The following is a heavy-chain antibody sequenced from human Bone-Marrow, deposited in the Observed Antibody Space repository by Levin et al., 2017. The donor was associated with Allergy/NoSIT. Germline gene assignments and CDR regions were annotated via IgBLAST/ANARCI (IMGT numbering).Heavy chain of an antibody. J-gene: IGHJ6*03. V-gene: IGHV4-4*07. CDR2: IYGRGST. CDR1: GGSSGIYS. D-gene: IGHD5-18*01. Sequence: SETLSLTCTVSGGSSGIYSWTWIRKSAGKGLEWIGRIYGRGSTNYNPSLKSRVTISLDTSKNQFSLKLSSVNAADTAVYSCARDRRGYTSGPNTDYSYYYIDVWGKGTTVTVTS. CDR3: ARDRRGYTSGPNTDYSYYYIDV.